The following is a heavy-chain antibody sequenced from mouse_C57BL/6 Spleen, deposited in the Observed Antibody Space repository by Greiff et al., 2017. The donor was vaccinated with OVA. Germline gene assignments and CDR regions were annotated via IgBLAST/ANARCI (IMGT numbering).Heavy chain of an antibody. D-gene: IGHD1-1*01. CDR3: ARPHYYGSSPYAMDY. CDR2: IDPSDSYT. V-gene: IGHV1-50*01. J-gene: IGHJ4*01. Sequence: VQLQQPGAELVKPGASVKLSCKASGYTFTSYWMQWVKQRPGQGLEWIGEIDPSDSYTNYNQKFKGKATLTVDPSSSTAYMQLSSLTSEDSAVYYCARPHYYGSSPYAMDYWGQGTSVTVSS. CDR1: GYTFTSYW.